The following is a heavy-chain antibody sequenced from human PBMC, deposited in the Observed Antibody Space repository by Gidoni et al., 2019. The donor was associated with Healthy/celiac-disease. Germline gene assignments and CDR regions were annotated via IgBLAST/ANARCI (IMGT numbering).Heavy chain of an antibody. V-gene: IGHV1-8*01. J-gene: IGHJ4*02. CDR3: ARNGYYDFWSGYYTIDY. CDR2: MNPNSGNT. D-gene: IGHD3-3*01. Sequence: QVQLVQSGAEVKKPGASVKVSCKASGYPFTSYDINWVRQATGQGLEWMGWMNPNSGNTGYAQKFQGRVTMTRNTSISTAYMELSSLRSEDTAVYYCARNGYYDFWSGYYTIDYWGQGTLVTVSS. CDR1: GYPFTSYD.